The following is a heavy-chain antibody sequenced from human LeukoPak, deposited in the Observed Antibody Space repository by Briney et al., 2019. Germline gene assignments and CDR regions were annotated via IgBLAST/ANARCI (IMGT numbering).Heavy chain of an antibody. V-gene: IGHV4-59*01. Sequence: SETLSLTCTVSGGSISSYYWSWIRQPPGKGLEWIGYIYYSGSTNYNPSLKSRVTISVDTSKNQFSLKLSSVTAVDTAVYYCARERIMITFGGVIATYYFDYWGQGTLVTVSS. J-gene: IGHJ4*02. D-gene: IGHD3-16*02. CDR3: ARERIMITFGGVIATYYFDY. CDR1: GGSISSYY. CDR2: IYYSGST.